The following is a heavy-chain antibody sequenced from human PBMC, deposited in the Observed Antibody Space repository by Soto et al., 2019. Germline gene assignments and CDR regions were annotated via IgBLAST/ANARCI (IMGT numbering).Heavy chain of an antibody. Sequence: ASVKVSCKASGYTFTGYYMHWVRQAPGQGLEWMGWINPNSGGTNYAQKFQGRVTMTRDTSISTAYMELSRLRSDDKAVYYCARLRYFDCLLYPFDYWGQGTLVTVSS. V-gene: IGHV1-2*02. J-gene: IGHJ4*02. CDR3: ARLRYFDCLLYPFDY. D-gene: IGHD3-9*01. CDR1: GYTFTGYY. CDR2: INPNSGGT.